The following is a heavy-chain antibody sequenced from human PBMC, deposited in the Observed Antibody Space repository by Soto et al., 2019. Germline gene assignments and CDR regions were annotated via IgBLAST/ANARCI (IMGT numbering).Heavy chain of an antibody. Sequence: ASVKVSCKASGGTFSSYTISWVRQAPGQGLEWMGRIIPILGIANYAQKFQGRVTITADKSTSTAYMELSSLRSEDTAVYYCADRTHHDDDDNYYYYSYMDVWGKGTTVTVSS. CDR3: ADRTHHDDDDNYYYYSYMDV. V-gene: IGHV1-69*02. J-gene: IGHJ6*03. CDR1: GGTFSSYT. D-gene: IGHD1-1*01. CDR2: IIPILGIA.